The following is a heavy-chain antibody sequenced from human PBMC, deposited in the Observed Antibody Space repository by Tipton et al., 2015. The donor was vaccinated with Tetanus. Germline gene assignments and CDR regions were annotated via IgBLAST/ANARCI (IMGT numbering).Heavy chain of an antibody. J-gene: IGHJ6*02. V-gene: IGHV1-18*01. CDR2: ISAFNGNT. CDR1: GYTFTSYG. D-gene: IGHD1-1*01. Sequence: QSGAEVKKPGASVKVSCKASGYTFTSYGISWVRQAPVQGLEWMGLISAFNGNTNYAQKLQGRVTMTTDTSTSTAYMELRSLRSDDTAVYYCARDGAVQLERGEVIYYSYGMDVWGQGTMVTVSS. CDR3: ARDGAVQLERGEVIYYSYGMDV.